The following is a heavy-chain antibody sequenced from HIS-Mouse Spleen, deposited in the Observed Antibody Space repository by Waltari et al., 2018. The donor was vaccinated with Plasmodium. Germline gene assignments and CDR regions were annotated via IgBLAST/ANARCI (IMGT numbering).Heavy chain of an antibody. CDR2: IYYSGST. Sequence: QLQLQESRPGLVKPSETLSLTCTVSGGSISSSSYYWGWIRQPPGKGLEWIGSIYYSGSTYYNPSLKSRVTISVDTSKNQFSLKLSSVTAADTAVYYCARDRITGTSYFDYWGQGTLVTVSS. J-gene: IGHJ4*02. CDR1: GGSISSSSYY. D-gene: IGHD1-7*01. V-gene: IGHV4-39*07. CDR3: ARDRITGTSYFDY.